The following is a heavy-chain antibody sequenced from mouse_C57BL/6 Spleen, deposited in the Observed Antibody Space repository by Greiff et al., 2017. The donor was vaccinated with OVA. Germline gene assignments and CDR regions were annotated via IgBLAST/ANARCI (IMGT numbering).Heavy chain of an antibody. D-gene: IGHD1-1*01. V-gene: IGHV5-4*01. CDR2: ISDGGSYT. CDR1: GFTFSSYA. Sequence: EVQGVESGGGLVKPGGSLKLSCAASGFTFSSYAMSWVRQTPEKRLEWVATISDGGSYTYYPDNVKGRFTISRDNAKNNLYLQMSHLKSEDTAMYYCASTVVADFDVWGTGTTVTVSS. J-gene: IGHJ1*03. CDR3: ASTVVADFDV.